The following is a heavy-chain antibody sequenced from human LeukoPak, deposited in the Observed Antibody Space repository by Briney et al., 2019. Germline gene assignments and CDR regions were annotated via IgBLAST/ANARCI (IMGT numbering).Heavy chain of an antibody. V-gene: IGHV3-74*01. CDR1: GFTFSTYW. Sequence: PGGSLRLSCAASGFTFSTYWMHWVRQAPGKGLVWVSRINTNGSSTFYADSVEGRFTISRDNAKSTLHLQMNSLRAEDTAVYYCARVYYTGAGGAFDIWGQGTMVTVSS. CDR2: INTNGSST. CDR3: ARVYYTGAGGAFDI. D-gene: IGHD3-10*01. J-gene: IGHJ3*02.